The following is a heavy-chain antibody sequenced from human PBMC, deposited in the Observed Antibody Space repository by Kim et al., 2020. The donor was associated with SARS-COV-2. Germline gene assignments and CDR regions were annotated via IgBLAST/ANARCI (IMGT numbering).Heavy chain of an antibody. V-gene: IGHV3-15*01. Sequence: YAATVKGRFTISREDSKNTLYLQMNSLKTEDTAVYYCTTGGSSSWPFFDYWGQGTLVTVSS. J-gene: IGHJ4*02. D-gene: IGHD6-13*01. CDR3: TTGGSSSWPFFDY.